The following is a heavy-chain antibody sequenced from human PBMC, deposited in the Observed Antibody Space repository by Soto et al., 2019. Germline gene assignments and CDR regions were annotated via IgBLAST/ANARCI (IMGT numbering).Heavy chain of an antibody. V-gene: IGHV4-39*07. CDR1: GGSISASSYY. D-gene: IGHD2-2*01. J-gene: IGHJ5*02. CDR2: MDYSGST. CDR3: ARVPDR. Sequence: SETLSLTCTVSGGSISASSYYWGWIRQPPGKGLEWIGSMDYSGSTYYNPSLKSRVTISVDRSKNQFSLKLSSVTAADTAVYYCARVPDRWGQGTLVTVSS.